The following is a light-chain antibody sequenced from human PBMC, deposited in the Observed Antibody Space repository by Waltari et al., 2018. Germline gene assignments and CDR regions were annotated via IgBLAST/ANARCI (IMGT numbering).Light chain of an antibody. CDR3: QQYDDFPPYT. J-gene: IGKJ2*01. CDR2: GAS. Sequence: DIQMTQSPSSLSASVGDRVTISCQASRDINNFLNWYQQKPGKAPKLLIYGASNLEIGVPSRFSGRGSGTHFTFTISSLQPEDVATYYCQQYDDFPPYTFGQGTKVEIK. CDR1: RDINNF. V-gene: IGKV1-33*01.